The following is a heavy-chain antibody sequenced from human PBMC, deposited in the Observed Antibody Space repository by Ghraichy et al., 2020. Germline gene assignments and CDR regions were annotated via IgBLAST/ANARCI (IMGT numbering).Heavy chain of an antibody. CDR3: ARDPRGSPNYDY. V-gene: IGHV3-7*01. CDR2: IQRDGSVK. CDR1: GFTFSHYW. D-gene: IGHD3-10*01. Sequence: GGSLRLSCIASGFTFSHYWMNWLRQAPGKGPEWVANIQRDGSVKNYVDSVNGRFTISRDNAKNSLYLQMNSLRVEDTAVYYCARDPRGSPNYDYWGQGTLVKVSS. J-gene: IGHJ4*02.